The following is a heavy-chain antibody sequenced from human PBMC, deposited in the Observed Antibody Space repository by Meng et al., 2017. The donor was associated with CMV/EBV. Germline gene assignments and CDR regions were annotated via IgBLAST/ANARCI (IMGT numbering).Heavy chain of an antibody. D-gene: IGHD1-26*01. CDR2: IKQDGSEK. CDR1: GFTFSSYW. J-gene: IGHJ4*02. CDR3: ARDLGGGATTGNY. V-gene: IGHV3-7*01. Sequence: GGSLRLSCAASGFTFSSYWMSWVRQAPGKGLEWVANIKQDGSEKYYVDSVKGRFTISRDNAKNSLYLQMNSQRAEDTAVYYCARDLGGGATTGNYWGQGTLVTVSS.